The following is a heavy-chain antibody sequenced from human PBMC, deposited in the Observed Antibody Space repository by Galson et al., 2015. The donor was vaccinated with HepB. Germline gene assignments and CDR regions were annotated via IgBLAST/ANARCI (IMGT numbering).Heavy chain of an antibody. D-gene: IGHD3-22*01. J-gene: IGHJ2*01. V-gene: IGHV3-74*01. Sequence: SLRLSCAASEFTFSIHWMHWVCQAPGKGLEWVSRMNSDGSSTTYADSVKGRFTISRDNAKNTLYLQMNTLRAEDTAVYYCTRDNYDSGCLDFWGRGTLVTVSS. CDR3: TRDNYDSGCLDF. CDR1: EFTFSIHW. CDR2: MNSDGSST.